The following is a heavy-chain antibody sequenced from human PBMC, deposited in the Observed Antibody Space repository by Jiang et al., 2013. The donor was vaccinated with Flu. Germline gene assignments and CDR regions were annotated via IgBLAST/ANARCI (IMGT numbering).Heavy chain of an antibody. J-gene: IGHJ3*02. D-gene: IGHD6-19*01. Sequence: GSGLVKPSQTLSLTCAISGDSVSSTNAAWNWIRQSPARGLEWLGRTFFRSTWNNDYEESVRSRLTIRSDTSKNHLSLQLDSVTPEDTAVYYCARAPLVPASSEWTWGAFDIWGQGTIITVAS. CDR1: GDSVSSTNAA. CDR2: TFFRSTWNN. CDR3: ARAPLVPASSEWTWGAFDI. V-gene: IGHV6-1*01.